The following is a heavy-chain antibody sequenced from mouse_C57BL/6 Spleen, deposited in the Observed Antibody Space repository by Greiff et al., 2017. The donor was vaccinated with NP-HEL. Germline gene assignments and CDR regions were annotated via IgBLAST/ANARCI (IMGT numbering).Heavy chain of an antibody. CDR2: IDPNSGGT. CDR1: GYTFTSYW. Sequence: QVQLQQPGAELVKPGASVKLSCKASGYTFTSYWMHWVKQRPGRGLKWIGRIDPNSGGTKYNEKFKSKATLTVDKPSSTAYMQLSSLTSEDSAVYYCASSSYWYFDVWGTGTTVTVSS. V-gene: IGHV1-72*01. D-gene: IGHD1-1*01. CDR3: ASSSYWYFDV. J-gene: IGHJ1*03.